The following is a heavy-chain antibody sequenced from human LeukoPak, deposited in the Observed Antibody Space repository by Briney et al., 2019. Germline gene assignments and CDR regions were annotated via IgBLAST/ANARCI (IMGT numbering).Heavy chain of an antibody. CDR1: GGSFSGYY. CDR3: ARGPREDYGDPILGVDY. CDR2: INHSGST. D-gene: IGHD4-17*01. Sequence: PSETLSLTCAVYGGSFSGYYWSWIRQPPGKGLEWIGEINHSGSTNYNPSLKSRVTISVDTSKNQFPLKLSSVTAADTAVYYCARGPREDYGDPILGVDYWGQGTLVTVSS. J-gene: IGHJ4*02. V-gene: IGHV4-34*01.